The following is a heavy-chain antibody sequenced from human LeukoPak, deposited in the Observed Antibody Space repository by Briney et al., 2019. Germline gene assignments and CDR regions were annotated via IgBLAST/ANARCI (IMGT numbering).Heavy chain of an antibody. CDR3: AKDPKRYSSGWYGYYFDY. Sequence: PGGSLRLSCAASGFTFSSYAMSWVRQAPGKGLEWASAISGSGGSTYYADSVKGRFTISRDNSKNTLYLQMNSLRAEDTAVYYCAKDPKRYSSGWYGYYFDYWGQGTLVTVSS. CDR2: ISGSGGST. D-gene: IGHD6-19*01. V-gene: IGHV3-23*01. J-gene: IGHJ4*02. CDR1: GFTFSSYA.